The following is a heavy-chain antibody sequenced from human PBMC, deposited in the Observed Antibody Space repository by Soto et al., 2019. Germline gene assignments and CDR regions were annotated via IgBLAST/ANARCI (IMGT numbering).Heavy chain of an antibody. CDR2: IIPMFDMS. CDR1: GGTFSSDT. V-gene: IGHV1-69*08. D-gene: IGHD4-17*01. J-gene: IGHJ3*02. Sequence: QVQLVQSGAEVKTPGSSVKVSCKASGGTFSSDTVSWVRQAPGQGLEWMGRIIPMFDMSEYADKFQGRATITADESATTVYMELSSLTSDDTAMYFCARDDSSDYTEDGFETWGQGTVVTVSS. CDR3: ARDDSSDYTEDGFET.